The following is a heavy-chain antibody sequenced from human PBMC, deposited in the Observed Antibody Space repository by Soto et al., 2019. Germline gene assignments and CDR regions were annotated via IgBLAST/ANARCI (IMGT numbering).Heavy chain of an antibody. Sequence: GSLRLSCAASGFTFSTYSMNWVRQAPGKGLEWVSSISSGSSYIYYADSVKGRFTISRDNAHNSLYLQMNSLRADDTAVYYCATYTGSYYHYGMDVWGQGTTVTVSS. D-gene: IGHD5-12*01. V-gene: IGHV3-21*01. CDR3: ATYTGSYYHYGMDV. CDR2: ISSGSSYI. CDR1: GFTFSTYS. J-gene: IGHJ6*02.